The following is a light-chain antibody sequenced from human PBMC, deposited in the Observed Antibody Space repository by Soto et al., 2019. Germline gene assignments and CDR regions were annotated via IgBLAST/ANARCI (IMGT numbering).Light chain of an antibody. J-gene: IGLJ1*01. CDR1: SSDVGGYNY. V-gene: IGLV2-14*03. CDR2: EVT. CDR3: SSYTGSPYV. Sequence: QSALTQPAYVSGSPGQSITISFTGTSSDVGGYNYVSWYQQYPGKAPKLMIYEVTKRPSGVSNRFSGSKSGNTASLTISGLQAEDEADYYCSSYTGSPYVFGTGTKVTVL.